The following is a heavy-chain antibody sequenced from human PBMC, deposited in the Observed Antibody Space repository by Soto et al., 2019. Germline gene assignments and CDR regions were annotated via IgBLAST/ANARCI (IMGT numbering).Heavy chain of an antibody. CDR1: GYTFTSYG. Sequence: RASVKVSCKASGYTFTSYGISWVRQAPGQGLEWMGWISAYNGNTNYAQKLQGRVTMTTDTSTSTAYMELRSLRSDDTAVYYCTRERVVTVPLDYWGQGTLVTVSS. CDR3: TRERVVTVPLDY. V-gene: IGHV1-18*04. CDR2: ISAYNGNT. D-gene: IGHD3-3*01. J-gene: IGHJ4*02.